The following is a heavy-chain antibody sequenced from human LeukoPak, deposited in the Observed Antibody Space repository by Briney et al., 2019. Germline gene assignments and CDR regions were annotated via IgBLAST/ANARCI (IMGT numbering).Heavy chain of an antibody. CDR2: IDSSGNTI. V-gene: IGHV3-48*04. Sequence: GGSLRLSCAASGFTFRTSGMNWVRQAPGKGLEWVSYIDSSGNTIHYADSVKGRFTISRDNAKNSLYLQMNSLRAEDTAVYYCARDYSYYRFDYWGQGTLVTVSS. J-gene: IGHJ4*02. CDR1: GFTFRTSG. CDR3: ARDYSYYRFDY. D-gene: IGHD3-10*01.